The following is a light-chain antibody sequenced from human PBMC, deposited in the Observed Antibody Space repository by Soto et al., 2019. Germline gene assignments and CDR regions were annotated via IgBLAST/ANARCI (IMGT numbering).Light chain of an antibody. CDR2: GAS. CDR3: QQYGSSPQT. J-gene: IGKJ1*01. Sequence: DIVMTQSPGILSVSPGERATLSCRASQSVGNNLAWYQQKPGQAPRLLIHGASTRATGIPARFSGSGSGTDFTLTISRLEPEDFAVYYCQQYGSSPQTFGQGTKVDIK. CDR1: QSVGNN. V-gene: IGKV3-20*01.